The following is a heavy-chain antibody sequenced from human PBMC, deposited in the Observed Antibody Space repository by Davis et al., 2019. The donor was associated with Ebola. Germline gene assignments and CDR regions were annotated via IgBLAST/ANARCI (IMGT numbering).Heavy chain of an antibody. V-gene: IGHV3-30*18. D-gene: IGHD3-3*02. CDR2: ISFDGSHK. CDR1: GFTFSSYG. J-gene: IGHJ4*02. Sequence: GESLKISCAASGFTFSSYGMHWVRQAPGKGLEWMAVISFDGSHKYYADSVKGRFTISRDNSKNTLYLQMNGLRAEDTAVYYCAKGRGNSIRSLFDYWGQGTLVTVSS. CDR3: AKGRGNSIRSLFDY.